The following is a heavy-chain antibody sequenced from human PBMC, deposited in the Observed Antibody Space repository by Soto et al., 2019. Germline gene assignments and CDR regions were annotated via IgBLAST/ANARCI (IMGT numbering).Heavy chain of an antibody. CDR1: GFTFRDYY. V-gene: IGHV3-11*06. J-gene: IGHJ6*02. CDR2: ISGRSSET. Sequence: PGGSLRLSCVVSGFTFRDYYMTWIRQTPGKGLEWVSYISGRSSETYYADSVKGRFTISRDNAENSLYLQMNDLRAEDTAVYYCARAPYTIFGVATHYYYYAMDVWGQGTTVTVSS. CDR3: ARAPYTIFGVATHYYYYAMDV. D-gene: IGHD3-3*01.